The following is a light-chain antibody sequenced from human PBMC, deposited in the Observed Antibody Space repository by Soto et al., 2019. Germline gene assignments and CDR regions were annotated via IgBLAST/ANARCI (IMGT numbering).Light chain of an antibody. CDR1: QGINNY. V-gene: IGKV1-9*01. Sequence: DIQLPQSPSFLSASVGDSFTITCRASQGINNYLAWYQQKPGKAHNLLIYATSTLQSGVPSRFSGSGSGTEFTLTISSLQPEDFAAYYCQQVNSYPLTFGGGTKVDIK. J-gene: IGKJ4*01. CDR3: QQVNSYPLT. CDR2: ATS.